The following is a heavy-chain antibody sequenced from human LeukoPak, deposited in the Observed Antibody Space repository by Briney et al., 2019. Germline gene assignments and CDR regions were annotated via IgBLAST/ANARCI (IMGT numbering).Heavy chain of an antibody. Sequence: SETLSLTCTVSGGSISSYYWSWIRQRAGKGLEWIGRIYTSGSTNYNPSLKSRVTMSVDTSKNQFSLKLSSVTAADTAVYYCARDLSGSYWGDAFDIWGQGTMVTVSS. CDR3: ARDLSGSYWGDAFDI. D-gene: IGHD1-26*01. CDR2: IYTSGST. CDR1: GGSISSYY. J-gene: IGHJ3*02. V-gene: IGHV4-4*07.